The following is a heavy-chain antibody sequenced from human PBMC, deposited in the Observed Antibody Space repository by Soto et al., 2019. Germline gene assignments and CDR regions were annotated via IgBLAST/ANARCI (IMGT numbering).Heavy chain of an antibody. CDR1: GYTFTSSD. V-gene: IGHV1-8*01. D-gene: IGHD6-13*01. CDR2: MNPNSGNT. Sequence: ASVKVSCKASGYTFTSSDINWVRQATGQGLEWMGWMNPNSGNTGYAQKFQGRVTMTRNTSISTAYMELSSLRSEDTAVYYCARGQYSSSWSDYYYYMDVWGKGTTVTVSS. CDR3: ARGQYSSSWSDYYYYMDV. J-gene: IGHJ6*03.